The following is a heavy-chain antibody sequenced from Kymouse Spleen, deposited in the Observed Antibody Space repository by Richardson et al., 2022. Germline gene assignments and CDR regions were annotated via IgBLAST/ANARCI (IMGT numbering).Heavy chain of an antibody. V-gene: IGHV4-34*01. Sequence: QVQLQQWGAGLLKPSETLSLTCAVYGGSFSGYYWSWIRQPPGKGLEWIGEINHSGSTNYNPSLKSRVTISVDTSKNQFSLKLSSVTAADTAVYYCARELGKDYWGQGTLVTVSS. J-gene: IGHJ4*02. CDR1: GGSFSGYY. CDR2: INHSGST. D-gene: IGHD7-27*02. CDR3: ARELGKDY.